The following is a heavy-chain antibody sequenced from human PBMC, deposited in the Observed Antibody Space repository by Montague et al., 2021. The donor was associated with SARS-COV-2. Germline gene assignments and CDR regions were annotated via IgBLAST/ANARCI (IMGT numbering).Heavy chain of an antibody. D-gene: IGHD5-24*01. CDR2: IYHSGTT. CDR1: GYSISSGYC. Sequence: SETLSLTCTVSGYSISSGYCWGWLRHFPGKRLEWIGSIYHSGTTYYTPSLKRRVTISVDTSKNQFSLKMYSVTAADTAQFYCASDRTFSDGYLVAFELWGQGTMVTVSS. J-gene: IGHJ3*01. CDR3: ASDRTFSDGYLVAFEL. V-gene: IGHV4-38-2*02.